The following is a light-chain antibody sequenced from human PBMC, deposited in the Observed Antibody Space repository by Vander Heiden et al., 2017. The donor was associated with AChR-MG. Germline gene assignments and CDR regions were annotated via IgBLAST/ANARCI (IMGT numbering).Light chain of an antibody. CDR2: GES. CDR1: QDIPNS. J-gene: IGKJ1*01. Sequence: DIQMTQSPSSLSASVGDRVTITCQASQDIPNSLNWYQQKPGKAPKLLIYGESTLETGVKSRFNVGGYGTHFTFTISSLQPEDIATYYCQQWDYVPPMSTFGQGTKVEIK. V-gene: IGKV1-33*01. CDR3: QQWDYVPPMST.